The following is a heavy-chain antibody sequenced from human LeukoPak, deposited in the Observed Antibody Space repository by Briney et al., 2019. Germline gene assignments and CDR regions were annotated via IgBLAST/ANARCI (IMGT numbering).Heavy chain of an antibody. CDR2: IRYDGSNK. CDR3: AKGQSIVGATSYFQH. CDR1: GFTFSSYG. V-gene: IGHV3-30*02. D-gene: IGHD1-26*01. J-gene: IGHJ1*01. Sequence: GGSLRLSCAASGFTFSSYGMHWVRQAPGKGLEWVAFIRYDGSNKYYADSVKGRFTISRDNSKNTLYLQMNSLRAEDTAVYYCAKGQSIVGATSYFQHWGQGTLVTVSS.